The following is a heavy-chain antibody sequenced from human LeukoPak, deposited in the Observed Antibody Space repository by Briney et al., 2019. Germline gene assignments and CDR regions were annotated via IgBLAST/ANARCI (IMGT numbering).Heavy chain of an antibody. Sequence: GGSLRLSCAASGFTFTDYYMSWIRQAPGKGLEWVSYITNSGTTIYYADSVKGRFTISRDNSKNTLYLQMNSLRAEDTAVYYCAKSGSVWYYFDCWGQGTLVTVSS. CDR2: ITNSGTTI. CDR1: GFTFTDYY. J-gene: IGHJ4*02. V-gene: IGHV3-11*01. CDR3: AKSGSVWYYFDC. D-gene: IGHD6-19*01.